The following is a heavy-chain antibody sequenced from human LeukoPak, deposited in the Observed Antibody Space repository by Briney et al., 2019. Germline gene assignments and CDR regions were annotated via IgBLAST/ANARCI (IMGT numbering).Heavy chain of an antibody. D-gene: IGHD1-26*01. CDR2: INLDGSEK. V-gene: IGHV3-7*01. CDR1: GYNMNSYW. Sequence: GGSLRLSCAVSGYNMNSYWMSWVRQAPGKGLEWVANINLDGSEKYYVDSVKGRYTISRDNAKNSLYLQMRSLRAEDTAIYYCARDSPYSDSFAYDYWGQGTLVTVSS. J-gene: IGHJ4*02. CDR3: ARDSPYSDSFAYDY.